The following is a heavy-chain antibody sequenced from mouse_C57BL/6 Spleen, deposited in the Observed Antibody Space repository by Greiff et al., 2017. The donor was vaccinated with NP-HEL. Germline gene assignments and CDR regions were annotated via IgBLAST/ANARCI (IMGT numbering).Heavy chain of an antibody. CDR3: ARGRDLYYAMDY. J-gene: IGHJ4*01. CDR2: IDPSDSYT. Sequence: VQLQQPGAELVRPGTSVKLSCKASGYTFTSYWMHWVKQRPGQGLEWIGVIDPSDSYTNYNQKFKGKATLTVDTSSSTAYMQLSSLTSEDSAVYYCARGRDLYYAMDYWGQGTSVTGSS. CDR1: GYTFTSYW. D-gene: IGHD3-3*01. V-gene: IGHV1-59*01.